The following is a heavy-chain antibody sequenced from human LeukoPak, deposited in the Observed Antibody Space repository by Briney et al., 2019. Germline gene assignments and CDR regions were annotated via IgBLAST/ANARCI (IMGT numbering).Heavy chain of an antibody. D-gene: IGHD3-22*01. V-gene: IGHV1-69*13. CDR2: IIPIFGTA. J-gene: IGHJ4*02. CDR1: GYTFTSYA. CDR3: ARGGTGALYDSSGYYPH. Sequence: SVKVSCKASGYTFTSYAISWVRQAPGQGLEWMGGIIPIFGTANYAQKFQGRVTITADESTSTAYMELSSLRSEDTAVYYCARGGTGALYDSSGYYPHWGQGTLVTVSS.